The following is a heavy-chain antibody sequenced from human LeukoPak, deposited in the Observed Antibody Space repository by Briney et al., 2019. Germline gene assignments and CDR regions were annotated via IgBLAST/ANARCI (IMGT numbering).Heavy chain of an antibody. CDR1: GYTFTSYY. Sequence: ASVKVSCKASGYTFTSYYMHWVRQAPGQGLEWMGIINPSGGSTSYAQKFQGRVTMTRDTSTSTVYMELGSLRSEDTAVYYCAREGTYYGPKGWFDPWGQGTLVTVSS. CDR2: INPSGGST. D-gene: IGHD3-3*01. V-gene: IGHV1-46*01. CDR3: AREGTYYGPKGWFDP. J-gene: IGHJ5*02.